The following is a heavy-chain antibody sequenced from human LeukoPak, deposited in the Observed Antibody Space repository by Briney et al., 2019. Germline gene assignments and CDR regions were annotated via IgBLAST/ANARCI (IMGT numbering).Heavy chain of an antibody. Sequence: SETLSLTCTLSGGSISNYYWSWIRQPAGKGLEWIGRIYSSGTTIYNPSLKSRVTMSVDTSKNQFSLKLSSVTAADTAVYYCARGRPYNWNDNNWFGPWGQGTLVTVSS. CDR3: ARGRPYNWNDNNWFGP. J-gene: IGHJ5*02. V-gene: IGHV4-4*07. D-gene: IGHD1-1*01. CDR2: IYSSGTT. CDR1: GGSISNYY.